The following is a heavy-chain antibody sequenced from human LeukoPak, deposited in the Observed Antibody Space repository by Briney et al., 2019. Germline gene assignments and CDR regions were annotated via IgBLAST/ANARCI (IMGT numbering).Heavy chain of an antibody. CDR3: ASENVVATGIFDC. V-gene: IGHV3-21*01. CDR2: ITNSGSHT. J-gene: IGHJ4*02. D-gene: IGHD2-21*02. Sequence: GGSLRLSCAASGFTFSNYAMNWVRQAPGKGLEWVSSITNSGSHTYYADSVKGRFTISRDNAKNSLFLQMNSLRAEDTAVYFCASENVVATGIFDCWGQGTLVTVSS. CDR1: GFTFSNYA.